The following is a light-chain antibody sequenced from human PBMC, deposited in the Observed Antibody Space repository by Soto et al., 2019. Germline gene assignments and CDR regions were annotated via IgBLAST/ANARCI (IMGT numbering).Light chain of an antibody. CDR3: SSYTSSSTLVV. J-gene: IGLJ2*01. CDR1: SSDVGGYNY. V-gene: IGLV2-14*03. Sequence: QSVLTQPASVSGSPGQSITISCTGTSSDVGGYNYVSWYQQHPGKAPKLMISDVSSRPSGVSYRFSGSKSGNTASLTISGLQAEDEADYFCSSYTSSSTLVVFGGGTKLTVL. CDR2: DVS.